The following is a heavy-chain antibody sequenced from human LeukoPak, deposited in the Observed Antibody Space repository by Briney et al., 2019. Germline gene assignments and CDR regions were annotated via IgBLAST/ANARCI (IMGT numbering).Heavy chain of an antibody. J-gene: IGHJ4*02. CDR1: GFTFSSYA. D-gene: IGHD2-2*01. V-gene: IGHV3-23*01. CDR2: ISGSDGST. CDR3: AKVETSGGANCYALDY. Sequence: GGSLRLSCAASGFTFSSYAMTWVRQAPDKGLEWVTAISGSDGSTYYADSVKGRFTISRDDSQNTLYLQMNSLSAEDTAVYYCAKVETSGGANCYALDYWGQGTLVTVSS.